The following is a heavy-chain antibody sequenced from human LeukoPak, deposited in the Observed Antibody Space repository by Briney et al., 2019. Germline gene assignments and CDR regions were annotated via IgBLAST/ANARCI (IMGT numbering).Heavy chain of an antibody. D-gene: IGHD5-18*01. J-gene: IGHJ4*02. V-gene: IGHV1-2*02. CDR1: GYTFTDYY. CDR3: AKSSYSIFDY. Sequence: ASVKVSCKSSGYTFTDYYIHWVRQAPGQGLEWMGWINPKSGGTHFSQSFQGRVTMTRDTSISTAYMELSWLRSDDTAVYYCAKSSYSIFDYWGQGTLVTVSS. CDR2: INPKSGGT.